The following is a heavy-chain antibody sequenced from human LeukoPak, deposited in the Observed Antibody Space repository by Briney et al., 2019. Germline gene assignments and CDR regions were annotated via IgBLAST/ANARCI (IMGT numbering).Heavy chain of an antibody. D-gene: IGHD3-22*01. CDR3: ARDLYYYDSSGYYRFDY. J-gene: IGHJ4*02. CDR2: INPNSGGT. CDR1: GYTFSGYY. V-gene: IGHV1-2*06. Sequence: ASVKVSCKASGYTFSGYYIHWVRQAPGQGLEWMGRINPNSGGTNYAQKFQGGVTMTRDTSISTAYMELGSLRYDDTAVYYCARDLYYYDSSGYYRFDYWGQGTLVTVSS.